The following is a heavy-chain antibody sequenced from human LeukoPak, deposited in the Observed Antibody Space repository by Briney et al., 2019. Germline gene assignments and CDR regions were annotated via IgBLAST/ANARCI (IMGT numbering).Heavy chain of an antibody. J-gene: IGHJ4*02. Sequence: WGSLRLSCAASGFTFRSYAMNWVRQGPGKGLEWVSSIGVSGDNTYYADSVKGRFTISRDNSKNTVDLQINSLRVEDTAAYYCAKSDSSGYHAIPFFDYWGQGNLVIVSS. CDR1: GFTFRSYA. D-gene: IGHD3-22*01. V-gene: IGHV3-23*01. CDR3: AKSDSSGYHAIPFFDY. CDR2: IGVSGDNT.